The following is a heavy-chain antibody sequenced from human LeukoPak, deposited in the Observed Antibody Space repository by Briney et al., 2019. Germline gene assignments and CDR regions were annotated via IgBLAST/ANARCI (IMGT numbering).Heavy chain of an antibody. V-gene: IGHV3-30*02. Sequence: GGSLRLSCAASGFTFSSYGMHWVRQAPGEGLEWVAFIRYDGSNKYYADSVKGRFTISRDNSKNTLYLQMNSLRAEDTAVYYCAKDLYDSSGNWGQGTLVTVSS. CDR2: IRYDGSNK. D-gene: IGHD3-22*01. J-gene: IGHJ4*02. CDR1: GFTFSSYG. CDR3: AKDLYDSSGN.